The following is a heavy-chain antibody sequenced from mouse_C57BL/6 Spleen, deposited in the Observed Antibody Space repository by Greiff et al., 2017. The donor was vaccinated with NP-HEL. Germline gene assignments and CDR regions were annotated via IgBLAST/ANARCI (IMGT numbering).Heavy chain of an antibody. CDR2: IYPGSGST. V-gene: IGHV1-55*01. CDR1: GYTFTSYW. CDR3: ARPTYYYGSSRYWYFDV. Sequence: VQLQQPGAELVKPGASVKMSCKASGYTFTSYWITWVKQRPGQGLEWIGDIYPGSGSTNYNEKFKSKATLTVDTSSSTAYMQLSSLTSEDSAVYYCARPTYYYGSSRYWYFDVWGTGTTVTVSS. D-gene: IGHD1-1*01. J-gene: IGHJ1*03.